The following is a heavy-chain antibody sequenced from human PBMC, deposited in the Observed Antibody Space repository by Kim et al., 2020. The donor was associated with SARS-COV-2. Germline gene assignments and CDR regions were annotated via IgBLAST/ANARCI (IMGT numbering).Heavy chain of an antibody. CDR1: GDSVSSNNVA. CDR3: ARGINSAFDI. D-gene: IGHD5-18*01. V-gene: IGHV6-1*01. Sequence: SQTLSLTCAISGDSVSSNNVAWNWVRQSPSRGLEWLGRTYYWSGWYNDYAASVKGRISISLDASQNQLSLQLNSMTPEDTAVYYCARGINSAFDIWGQGTVVTVSS. CDR2: TYYWSGWYN. J-gene: IGHJ3*02.